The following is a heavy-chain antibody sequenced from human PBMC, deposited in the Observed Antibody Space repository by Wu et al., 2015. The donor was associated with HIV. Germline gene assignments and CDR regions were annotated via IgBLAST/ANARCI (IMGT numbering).Heavy chain of an antibody. V-gene: IGHV1-69*13. CDR3: ARSAYYYDSSGYYSKTFDY. Sequence: QVQLVQSGAEVKKPGSSVKVSCKASGGTFSSYAISWVRQAPGQGLEWMGRIIPIFGTANYAQKSQGRVTITADESTSTAYMELSSLRSEDTAVYYCARSAYYYDSSGYYSKTFDYWGQGTLVTVSS. D-gene: IGHD3-22*01. CDR1: GGTFSSYA. J-gene: IGHJ4*02. CDR2: IIPIFGTA.